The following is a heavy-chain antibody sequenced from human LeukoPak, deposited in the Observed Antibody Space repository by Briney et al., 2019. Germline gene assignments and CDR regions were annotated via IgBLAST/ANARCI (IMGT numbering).Heavy chain of an antibody. Sequence: GGSLRLSCAASGFTFSSYAMHWVRQAPGKGLEWVAVISYDGSNKYYADSVKGRFTISRDNSKNTLYLQMNSLRAEDTAVYYCAREGGNRLLWFGELFNRDYYYYGMDVWGQGTTVTVSS. J-gene: IGHJ6*02. CDR2: ISYDGSNK. V-gene: IGHV3-30*04. CDR3: AREGGNRLLWFGELFNRDYYYYGMDV. D-gene: IGHD3-10*01. CDR1: GFTFSSYA.